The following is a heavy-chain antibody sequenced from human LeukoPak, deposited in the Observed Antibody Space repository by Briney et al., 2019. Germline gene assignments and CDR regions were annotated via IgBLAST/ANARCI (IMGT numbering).Heavy chain of an antibody. CDR2: TYYRSKWYN. D-gene: IGHD5-24*01. V-gene: IGHV6-1*01. CDR3: ARDRTDGYNIGDAFDI. Sequence: SQTLSLTCAISGDSVSSNSAAWNWIRQSPSRGLEWLGRTYYRSKWYNDYAVSVKSRITINPDTSKNQFSLQLNSVTPEDTAVYYCARDRTDGYNIGDAFDIWGQGTIVTVSS. J-gene: IGHJ3*02. CDR1: GDSVSSNSAA.